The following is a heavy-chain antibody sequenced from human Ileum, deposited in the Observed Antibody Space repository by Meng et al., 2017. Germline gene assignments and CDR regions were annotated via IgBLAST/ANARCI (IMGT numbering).Heavy chain of an antibody. CDR1: GYSFSNYW. CDR3: ARVKTVRDPFDY. CDR2: ISPSDSDT. Sequence: GESLKISCKGSGYSFSNYWIGWVRQRPGRGLEWMGIISPSDSDTRYSPSFQGQVTISADKSISTAYLHWSSLKASDIAMYYCARVKTVRDPFDYWGQRTLVTVSS. J-gene: IGHJ4*02. D-gene: IGHD3-10*01. V-gene: IGHV5-51*01.